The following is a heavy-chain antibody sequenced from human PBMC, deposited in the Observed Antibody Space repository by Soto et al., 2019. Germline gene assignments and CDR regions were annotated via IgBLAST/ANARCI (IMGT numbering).Heavy chain of an antibody. J-gene: IGHJ2*01. D-gene: IGHD7-27*01. CDR2: IYSGGST. CDR1: GFTVSSNY. CDR3: AKGGVSHWGSDWYFDL. V-gene: IGHV3-53*05. Sequence: GGSLRLSCAASGFTVSSNYMSWVRQAPGKGLEWVSVIYSGGSTYYADSVKGRFTISRDNSKNTLYLQMNSLRAEDTAVYYCAKGGVSHWGSDWYFDLWGRGTLVTVSS.